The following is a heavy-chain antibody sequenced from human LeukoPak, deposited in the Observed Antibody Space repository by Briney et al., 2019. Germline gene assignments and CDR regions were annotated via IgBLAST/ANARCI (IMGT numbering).Heavy chain of an antibody. J-gene: IGHJ4*02. CDR3: TSPPHITAAAGGY. V-gene: IGHV3-23*01. D-gene: IGHD6-13*01. CDR2: ISGSGGAT. Sequence: GGSLRLSCAASGFTFSSYAMSWVRQAPGKGLEWISAISGSGGATYYTNSVKGRFTISRDNSKNTLSLQMNSLRVEDTAVYYCTSPPHITAAAGGYWGQGTLVTVSS. CDR1: GFTFSSYA.